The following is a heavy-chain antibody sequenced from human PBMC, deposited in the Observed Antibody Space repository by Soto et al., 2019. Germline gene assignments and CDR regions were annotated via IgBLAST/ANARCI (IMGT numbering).Heavy chain of an antibody. V-gene: IGHV3-48*03. D-gene: IGHD6-6*01. CDR3: ARDSSAARLSYYFDY. Sequence: PGGSLRLSCAASGFTFSSYEMNWVRQAPGKGLEWVSYISSSGSTIYYADSVKGRFTISRDNAKNSLYLQMNSLRAEDTAVYYCARDSSAARLSYYFDYWGQGTLVTVSS. J-gene: IGHJ4*02. CDR1: GFTFSSYE. CDR2: ISSSGSTI.